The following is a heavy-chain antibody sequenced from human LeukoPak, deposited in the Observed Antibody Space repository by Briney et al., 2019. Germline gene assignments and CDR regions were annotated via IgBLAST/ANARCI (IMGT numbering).Heavy chain of an antibody. CDR3: ARFRYWDYYFDY. CDR2: IKQDGSEK. J-gene: IGHJ4*02. CDR1: GFTISSYW. V-gene: IGHV3-7*01. D-gene: IGHD1-26*01. Sequence: PGGSLRLSCAASGFTISSYWMSWVRQAPGKGLEWVANIKQDGSEKYYVDSVKGRFTISRDNAKNSLYLQMNSLRAEDTAVYYCARFRYWDYYFDYWGQGTLVTVSS.